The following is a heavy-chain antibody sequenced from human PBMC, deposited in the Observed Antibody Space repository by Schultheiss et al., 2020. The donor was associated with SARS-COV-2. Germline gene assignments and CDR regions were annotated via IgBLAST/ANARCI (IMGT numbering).Heavy chain of an antibody. Sequence: GGSLRLSCAASGFTFSSYAMSWVRQAPGKGLEWVSSISSGSDYIYYADSMKGRFTISRDNAKNSLSLQMNSLRTEDTAVYYCARVWPARGGKLGIGLPYYSFDYWGQGTLVTVSS. J-gene: IGHJ4*02. CDR3: ARVWPARGGKLGIGLPYYSFDY. CDR2: ISSGSDYI. D-gene: IGHD7-27*01. V-gene: IGHV3-21*01. CDR1: GFTFSSYA.